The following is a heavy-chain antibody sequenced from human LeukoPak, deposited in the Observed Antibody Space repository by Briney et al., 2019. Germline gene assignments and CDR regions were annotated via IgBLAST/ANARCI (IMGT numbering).Heavy chain of an antibody. CDR2: INPNSGGT. Sequence: ASVKVSCKASGYTFTGYYMHWVRQAPGQGLEWMGWINPNSGGTNYAQKFQGRVTMTRDTSISTAYMELSRLRSDDTAVYYCARDVSSSWYLNAIDIWGQGTMVTVSS. V-gene: IGHV1-2*02. D-gene: IGHD6-13*01. CDR1: GYTFTGYY. J-gene: IGHJ3*02. CDR3: ARDVSSSWYLNAIDI.